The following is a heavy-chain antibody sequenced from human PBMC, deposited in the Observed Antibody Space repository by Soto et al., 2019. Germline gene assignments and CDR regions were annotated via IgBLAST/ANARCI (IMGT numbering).Heavy chain of an antibody. J-gene: IGHJ4*02. V-gene: IGHV3-23*01. Sequence: GGSLRLSCAASGFTFSSDAMSWVRQAPGKGLEWVSAISGSGGSTYYADSVKGRFTISRDTSKNTLYLQMNNLRAEDTAVYYCAKYSSSGWYYFDYWGQGTLVTVSS. CDR1: GFTFSSDA. CDR2: ISGSGGST. CDR3: AKYSSSGWYYFDY. D-gene: IGHD6-19*01.